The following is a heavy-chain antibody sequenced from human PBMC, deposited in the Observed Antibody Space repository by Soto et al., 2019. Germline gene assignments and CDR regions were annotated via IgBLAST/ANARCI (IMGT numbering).Heavy chain of an antibody. J-gene: IGHJ3*02. CDR3: ARFRRGTAMGPHAFDI. CDR1: GYSFTSYW. D-gene: IGHD5-18*01. V-gene: IGHV5-51*01. Sequence: GESLKISCKGSGYSFTSYWIGWVRQMPGKGLEWMGIIYPGDSDTRYSPSFQGQVTISADKSISTAYLQWSSLKASDTAMYDCARFRRGTAMGPHAFDIWGQGTMVTVSS. CDR2: IYPGDSDT.